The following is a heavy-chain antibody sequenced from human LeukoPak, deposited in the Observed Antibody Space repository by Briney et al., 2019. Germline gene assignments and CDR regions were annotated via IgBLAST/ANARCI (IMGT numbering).Heavy chain of an antibody. Sequence: GGFLRLSCAASGFTFSSYAMHWVRQAPGKGLEYVSAISNNGGSTYYANSVKGRFTISRDNSKNTLYLQMGSLRAEDMAVYYCARGRRITMVRGALATGFDPWGQGTLVTVSS. CDR1: GFTFSSYA. V-gene: IGHV3-64*01. CDR2: ISNNGGST. CDR3: ARGRRITMVRGALATGFDP. D-gene: IGHD3-10*01. J-gene: IGHJ5*02.